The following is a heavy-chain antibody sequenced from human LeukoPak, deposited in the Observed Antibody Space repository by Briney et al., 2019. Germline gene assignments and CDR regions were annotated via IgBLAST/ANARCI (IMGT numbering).Heavy chain of an antibody. CDR2: ISGSGGST. J-gene: IGHJ4*02. Sequence: GGSLRLSCAASGFTFSSYAMSWVRQAPGMGLEWVSAISGSGGSTYYADSVKGRFTISRDNSKNTLYLQMNSLRTEDTAVYYCATLRSDSSGWYYFDYWGQGTLVTVSS. CDR3: ATLRSDSSGWYYFDY. CDR1: GFTFSSYA. D-gene: IGHD6-19*01. V-gene: IGHV3-23*01.